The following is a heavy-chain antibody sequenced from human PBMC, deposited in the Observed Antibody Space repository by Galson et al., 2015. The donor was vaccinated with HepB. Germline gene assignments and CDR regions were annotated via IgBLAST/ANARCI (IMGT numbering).Heavy chain of an antibody. V-gene: IGHV1-24*01. CDR1: GYTLTELS. CDR2: FDPEDGET. J-gene: IGHJ4*02. Sequence: SVKVSCKVSGYTLTELSMHWVRQAPGKGLEWMGGFDPEDGETIYAQKFQGRVTMTEDTSASTAYMELSSLRSEDTAVYYCARACSYSSSCGGGSFDYWGQGTLVTVSS. D-gene: IGHD6-13*01. CDR3: ARACSYSSSCGGGSFDY.